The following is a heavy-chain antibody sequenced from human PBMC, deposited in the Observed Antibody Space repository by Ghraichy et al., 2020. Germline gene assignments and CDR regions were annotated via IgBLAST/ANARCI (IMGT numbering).Heavy chain of an antibody. CDR1: GGSISSYY. CDR3: ARHVHENYYGSGSYYNGEYRDY. D-gene: IGHD3-10*01. CDR2: IYYSGST. Sequence: SETLSLTCTVSGGSISSYYWSWIRQPPGKGLEWIGYIYYSGSTNYNPSLKSRVTISVDTSKNQFSLKLSSVTAADTAVYYCARHVHENYYGSGSYYNGEYRDYWGQGTLVTVSS. J-gene: IGHJ4*02. V-gene: IGHV4-59*08.